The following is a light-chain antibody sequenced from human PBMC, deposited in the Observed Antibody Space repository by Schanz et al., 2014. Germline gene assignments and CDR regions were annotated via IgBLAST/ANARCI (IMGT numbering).Light chain of an antibody. J-gene: IGKJ1*01. CDR3: LQHGYYPRT. V-gene: IGKV3-20*01. CDR2: DAS. Sequence: EIVLTQSPGTLSLSPGERATLSCRASQSVSSSYLVWYQQKPGQAPRLLIYDASNRATGVPARFSGTWSGTEFTLTISSLQSEDFATYYCLQHGYYPRTFGQGTKVEIK. CDR1: QSVSSSY.